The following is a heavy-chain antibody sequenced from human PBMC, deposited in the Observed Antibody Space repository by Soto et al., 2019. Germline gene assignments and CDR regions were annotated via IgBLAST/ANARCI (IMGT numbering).Heavy chain of an antibody. V-gene: IGHV1-69*13. Sequence: GASVKVSCKASGGTFSSYAISWVRQAPGQGLEWMGGIIPIFGTANYAQKFQGRVTITADESTSTAYMELSSLRSEDTAVYYCARDPFITMIVVGAFDIWRQGTMVTVSS. CDR1: GGTFSSYA. CDR3: ARDPFITMIVVGAFDI. D-gene: IGHD3-22*01. CDR2: IIPIFGTA. J-gene: IGHJ3*02.